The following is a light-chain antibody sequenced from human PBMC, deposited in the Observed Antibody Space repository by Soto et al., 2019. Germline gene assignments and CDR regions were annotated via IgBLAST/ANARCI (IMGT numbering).Light chain of an antibody. Sequence: SVLTQPPSASGTPGQRVTISCSGSSSNIGGNYVYWYQHLPGTAPKLLIYRNDQRPSGVPDRFSGSKSGTSASLAISGLRSEDEADYYCSAWDDSLSGVVFGGGTKLTVL. CDR3: SAWDDSLSGVV. CDR1: SSNIGGNY. CDR2: RND. J-gene: IGLJ2*01. V-gene: IGLV1-47*01.